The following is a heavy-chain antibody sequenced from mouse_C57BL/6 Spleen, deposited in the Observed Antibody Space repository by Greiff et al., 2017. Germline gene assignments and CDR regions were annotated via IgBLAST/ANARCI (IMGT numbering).Heavy chain of an antibody. CDR1: GFTFSDYG. V-gene: IGHV5-17*01. D-gene: IGHD2-4*01. CDR3: ARRYDYDVRYFDY. CDR2: ISSGSSTI. J-gene: IGHJ2*01. Sequence: EVQRVESGGGLVKPGGSLKLSCAASGFTFSDYGMHWVRQAPEKGLEWVAYISSGSSTIYYADTVKGRFTISRDNAKNTLFLQMTSLRSEDTAMYYCARRYDYDVRYFDYWGQGTTLTVSS.